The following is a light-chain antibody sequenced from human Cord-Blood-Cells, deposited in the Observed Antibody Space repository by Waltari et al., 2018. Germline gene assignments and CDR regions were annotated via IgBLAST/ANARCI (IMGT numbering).Light chain of an antibody. J-gene: IGKJ3*01. CDR2: AAS. CDR3: QQSYSTPLFT. CDR1: QSISSY. V-gene: IGKV1-39*01. Sequence: DIQMTQSPSSLSAFVGDRVTITCRASQSISSYLNWYQQKPGKAPKLLIYAASSLQSGVPSRFSGSGSGTDFTLSSSSLQPEDFATYYCQQSYSTPLFTFGPGTKVDIK.